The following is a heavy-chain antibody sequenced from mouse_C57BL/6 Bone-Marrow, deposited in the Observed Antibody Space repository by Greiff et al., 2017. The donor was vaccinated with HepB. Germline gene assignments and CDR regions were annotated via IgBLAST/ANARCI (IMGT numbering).Heavy chain of an antibody. Sequence: VQLKESGGGLVKPGGSLKLSCAASGFTFSDYGMHWVRQAPEKGLEWVAYISSGSSTIYYADTVKGRFTISRDNAKNTLFLQMTSLRSEDTAMYYCAKNSYFDYWGQGTTLTVSS. V-gene: IGHV5-17*01. J-gene: IGHJ2*01. CDR2: ISSGSSTI. CDR1: GFTFSDYG. CDR3: AKNSYFDY.